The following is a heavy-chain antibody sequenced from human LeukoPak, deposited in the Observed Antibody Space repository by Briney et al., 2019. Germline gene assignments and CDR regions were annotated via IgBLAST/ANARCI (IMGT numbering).Heavy chain of an antibody. CDR1: GFTFSSHE. J-gene: IGHJ5*02. Sequence: PGRSLRLSCAASGFTFSSHEMNWVRQAPGKGLEWISYISFGSSTVYYADSVKGRFTISRDNAKNSLYLQMNSLRAEDTAVYYCARSDYYGSGIYGRFDPWGQGTLVTVSS. D-gene: IGHD3-10*01. V-gene: IGHV3-48*03. CDR3: ARSDYYGSGIYGRFDP. CDR2: ISFGSSTV.